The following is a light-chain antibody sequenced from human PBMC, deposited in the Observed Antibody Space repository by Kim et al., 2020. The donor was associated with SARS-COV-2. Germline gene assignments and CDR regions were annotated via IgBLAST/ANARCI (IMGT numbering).Light chain of an antibody. CDR3: SSYTRSNTYV. J-gene: IGLJ1*01. V-gene: IGLV2-18*02. CDR2: EVN. Sequence: QSFTISCTGTSSDVGSYNRVSWFQQPPATAPKLLIFEVNNRPSGVPDRFSGSKSGNTASLTISGLQAEDEADYYCSSYTRSNTYVFGTGTKVTVL. CDR1: SSDVGSYNR.